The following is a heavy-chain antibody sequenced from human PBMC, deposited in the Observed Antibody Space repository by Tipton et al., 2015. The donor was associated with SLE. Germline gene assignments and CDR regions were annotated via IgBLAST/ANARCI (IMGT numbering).Heavy chain of an antibody. V-gene: IGHV4-59*01. J-gene: IGHJ6*03. Sequence: TLSLTCTVSGGSMSNYYWSWIRQPPGKGLEWIANIYYSGGTNYNPSLQSRVTISLDTSKNQFSLKLSSVTAADTAVYYCARGGLGYSYYYYMDVWGKGTTVTVSS. D-gene: IGHD5-18*01. CDR2: IYYSGGT. CDR1: GGSMSNYY. CDR3: ARGGLGYSYYYYMDV.